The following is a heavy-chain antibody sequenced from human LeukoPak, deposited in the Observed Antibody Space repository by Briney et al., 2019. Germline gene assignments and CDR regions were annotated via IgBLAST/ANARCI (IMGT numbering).Heavy chain of an antibody. CDR1: GGSFSGYY. V-gene: IGHV4-34*01. D-gene: IGHD4-23*01. CDR3: ARGTTVAYFDY. J-gene: IGHJ4*02. CDR2: INHSGGT. Sequence: SETLSLACAVYGGSFSGYYWSWIRQPPGKGLEWIGEINHSGGTNYNPSLKSRVTISVDTSKNQFSLKLSSVTAADTAVYYCARGTTVAYFDYWGQGTLVTVSS.